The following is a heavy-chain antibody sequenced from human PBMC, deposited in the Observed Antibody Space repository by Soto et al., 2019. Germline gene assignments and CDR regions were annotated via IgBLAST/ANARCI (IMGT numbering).Heavy chain of an antibody. CDR3: ASTPLWFGEAYYYYGMDV. CDR1: GYTFTSYG. J-gene: IGHJ6*02. D-gene: IGHD3-10*01. V-gene: IGHV1-18*04. CDR2: ISAYNGNT. Sequence: ASVKVSCKASGYTFTSYGISWVRQAPGQGLEWMGWISAYNGNTNYAQKLQGRVTMTTDTSTSTAYMELRSLRSDDTAVYYCASTPLWFGEAYYYYGMDVWGQGTTVTVSS.